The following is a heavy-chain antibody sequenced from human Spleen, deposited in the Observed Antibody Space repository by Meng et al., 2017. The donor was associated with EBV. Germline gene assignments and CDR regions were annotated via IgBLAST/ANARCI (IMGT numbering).Heavy chain of an antibody. J-gene: IGHJ4*02. Sequence: VAGSGPGLVKPSETLSLTCTVSGGSISSSSYYWGWIRQPPGKGLEWIGSIYYSGSTYYNPSLKSRVTISVDTSKNQFSLKLSSVTAADTAVYYCARRGAVAAHFDYWGQGTLVTVSS. CDR1: GGSISSSSYY. CDR2: IYYSGST. V-gene: IGHV4-39*07. CDR3: ARRGAVAAHFDY. D-gene: IGHD6-19*01.